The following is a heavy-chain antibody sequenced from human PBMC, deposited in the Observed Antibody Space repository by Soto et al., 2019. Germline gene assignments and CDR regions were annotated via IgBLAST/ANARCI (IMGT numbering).Heavy chain of an antibody. V-gene: IGHV1-18*01. D-gene: IGHD5-12*01. CDR3: AREGAGAHSGYDSYFDY. CDR2: ISAYNGNT. J-gene: IGHJ4*02. CDR1: GYTFTSYG. Sequence: QVQLVQSGAEVKKPGASVKVSCKASGYTFTSYGISWVRQAPGQGLEWMGWISAYNGNTNYAQKLQGRVTMTTDTSTSTAYMELRSLGSDDTAVYYWAREGAGAHSGYDSYFDYWGQGTLVTVSS.